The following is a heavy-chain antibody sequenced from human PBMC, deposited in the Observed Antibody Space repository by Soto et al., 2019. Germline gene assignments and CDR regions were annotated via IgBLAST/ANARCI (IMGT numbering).Heavy chain of an antibody. CDR3: AREPGATSLDY. V-gene: IGHV3-30-3*01. J-gene: IGHJ4*02. CDR1: GFTFSSYA. D-gene: IGHD1-26*01. CDR2: ISYDGSNK. Sequence: QVQLVESGGGVVQPGRSLRLSCAASGFTFSSYAMHWVRQAPGKGLEWVAGISYDGSNKYYADSVKGPFTISRDNSKNTLYLQMNSLTAEDTAVYYCAREPGATSLDYWGQGTLVTVSS.